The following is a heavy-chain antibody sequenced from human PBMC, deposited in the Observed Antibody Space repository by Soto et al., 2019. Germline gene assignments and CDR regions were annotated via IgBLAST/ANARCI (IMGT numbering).Heavy chain of an antibody. D-gene: IGHD2-2*01. J-gene: IGHJ5*02. V-gene: IGHV1-18*01. Sequence: ASVTVSCQASGSTFTSYGISWVRQAPGQGLEWMGWISAYNGNTNYAQKLQGRVTMTTDTSTGTAYMELRSLRSDDTAVYYCAREVRYCSSTSCSNWFDPWGQGTLVTVSS. CDR1: GSTFTSYG. CDR3: AREVRYCSSTSCSNWFDP. CDR2: ISAYNGNT.